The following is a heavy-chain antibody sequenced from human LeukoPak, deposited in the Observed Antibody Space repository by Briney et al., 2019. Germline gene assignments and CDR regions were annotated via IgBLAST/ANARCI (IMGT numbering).Heavy chain of an antibody. V-gene: IGHV3-48*03. CDR3: AIDQNWATDY. Sequence: GGSLRLSCAPCGFTFRSFEINWVRQAPGKGLEWISYINSRGSTIYYADSVKGRFTVSRDNAKNSLYLQMNRLRAEDTAVYYCAIDQNWATDYWGQGTLVTVSS. D-gene: IGHD7-27*01. J-gene: IGHJ4*02. CDR1: GFTFRSFE. CDR2: INSRGSTI.